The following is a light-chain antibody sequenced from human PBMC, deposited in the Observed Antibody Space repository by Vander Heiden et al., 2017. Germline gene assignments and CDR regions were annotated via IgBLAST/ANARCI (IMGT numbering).Light chain of an antibody. CDR1: QIVLYSSNNKNY. V-gene: IGKV4-1*01. J-gene: IGKJ2*01. CDR2: WAS. CDR3: QQYYSTPYT. Sequence: DIVMTQSPDPLAGSLGERATINCKSSQIVLYSSNNKNYLAWYQQKPGQPPKLLIYWASTRESGVPDRFSGSGSGTDFTLTISSLQAEDVAVYYCQQYYSTPYTFGQGTKLEIK.